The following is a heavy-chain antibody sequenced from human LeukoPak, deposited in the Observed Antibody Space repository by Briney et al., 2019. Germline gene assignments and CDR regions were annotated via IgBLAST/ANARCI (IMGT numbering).Heavy chain of an antibody. J-gene: IGHJ5*02. V-gene: IGHV1-2*02. CDR2: INPNSGGT. D-gene: IGHD3-9*01. Sequence: ASVKVSCKASGYTFTGYYMHWVRQAPGQGLEWMGWINPNSGGTNYAQKFQGTVTMTRDTSISTAYMELSRLTSDDTAVYYCARGHVLRYFDSLNWFDPWGQGTLVTVSS. CDR1: GYTFTGYY. CDR3: ARGHVLRYFDSLNWFDP.